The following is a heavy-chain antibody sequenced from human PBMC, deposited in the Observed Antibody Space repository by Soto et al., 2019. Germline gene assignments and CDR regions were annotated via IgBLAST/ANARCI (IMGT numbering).Heavy chain of an antibody. CDR2: INYSGGTA. CDR1: GFTFSSYA. CDR3: AKFYPVVTAIH. J-gene: IGHJ4*02. Sequence: GGSLRLSCAASGFTFSSYAMNWVRQAPGKGLEWVSAINYSGGTAYYTDSVRGRFTISRDNSKNTLYLQMNSLRAEDTAVYYCAKFYPVVTAIHLGQGTLVTVSS. V-gene: IGHV3-23*01. D-gene: IGHD2-21*02.